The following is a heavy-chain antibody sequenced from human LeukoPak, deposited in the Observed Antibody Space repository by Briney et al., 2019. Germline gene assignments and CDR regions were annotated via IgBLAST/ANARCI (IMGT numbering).Heavy chain of an antibody. Sequence: SVKVSCKASGGTFSSYAISWVRQAPGQGLEWMGGIIPIFGTANYAQKFQGRVTITTDESTSTAYMELSSLRSEDTAVYYCANLETAIEAFDIWGQGTMVTVSS. CDR2: IIPIFGTA. J-gene: IGHJ3*02. CDR3: ANLETAIEAFDI. D-gene: IGHD5-18*01. V-gene: IGHV1-69*05. CDR1: GGTFSSYA.